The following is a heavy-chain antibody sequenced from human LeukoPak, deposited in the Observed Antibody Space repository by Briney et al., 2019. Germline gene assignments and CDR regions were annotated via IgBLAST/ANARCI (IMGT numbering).Heavy chain of an antibody. Sequence: PGGSLRLSCAASGFTFSRYWMHWVRQAPGKGLVWVSRINSDGSSTSYADSVKGRFTISRDNAKNSLYLQMNSLRAEDTAVYYCARAHNWKYGSFDFWGQGTLVTVSS. CDR3: ARAHNWKYGSFDF. CDR2: INSDGSST. CDR1: GFTFSRYW. V-gene: IGHV3-74*01. D-gene: IGHD1-7*01. J-gene: IGHJ4*02.